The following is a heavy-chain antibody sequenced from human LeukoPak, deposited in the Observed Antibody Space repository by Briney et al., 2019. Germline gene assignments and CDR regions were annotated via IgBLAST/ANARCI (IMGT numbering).Heavy chain of an antibody. V-gene: IGHV1-18*04. CDR3: ARDGQWLVPDY. D-gene: IGHD6-19*01. J-gene: IGHJ4*02. CDR2: ISAYNGNT. CDR1: GYTFTSYG. Sequence: ASVKVSCEASGYTFTSYGISWVRQAPGQGLEWMGWISAYNGNTNYAQKLQGRVTMTADTSTSTACMELRSLRSDDTAVYYCARDGQWLVPDYWGQGTLVTVSS.